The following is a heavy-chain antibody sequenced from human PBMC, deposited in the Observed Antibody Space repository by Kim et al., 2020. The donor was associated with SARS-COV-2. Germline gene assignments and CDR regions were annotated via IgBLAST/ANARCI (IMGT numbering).Heavy chain of an antibody. D-gene: IGHD3-22*01. Sequence: GGSLRLSCAASGFTFSSYAMSWVRQAPGKGLEWVSAISGSGGSTYYADSVKGRFTISRDNSKNTLYLQMNSLRAEDTAVYYCAKEWSGYDFGDSSGYQPYWGQGTLVTVSS. V-gene: IGHV3-23*01. J-gene: IGHJ4*02. CDR2: ISGSGGST. CDR1: GFTFSSYA. CDR3: AKEWSGYDFGDSSGYQPY.